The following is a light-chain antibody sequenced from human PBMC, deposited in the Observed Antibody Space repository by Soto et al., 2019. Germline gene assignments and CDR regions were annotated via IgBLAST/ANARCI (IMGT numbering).Light chain of an antibody. V-gene: IGLV4-69*02. CDR1: SGHSSYA. Sequence: QPVLTQSPSASASLGASVKLTYTLSSGHSSYAIAWHQQQPEKGPRYLMKLNSDGSHFKGDGIPDRFSGSSSGAERYLTISSLQSEDEADYYCQTWGTDSVVFGGGTKLTVL. J-gene: IGLJ2*01. CDR3: QTWGTDSVV. CDR2: LNSDGSH.